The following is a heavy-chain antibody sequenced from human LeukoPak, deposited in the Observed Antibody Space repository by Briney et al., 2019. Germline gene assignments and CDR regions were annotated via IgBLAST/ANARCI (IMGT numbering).Heavy chain of an antibody. Sequence: GGSLRLSCAASGFTFSSYEMNWVRQAPGKGLEWVAFIRYDGSKKYYADSVKGRFTISRDNSKNTLYLQMNSLRAEDTAVYYCAKDGVPSRWFGRNYFDYWGQGTLVTVSS. J-gene: IGHJ4*02. CDR3: AKDGVPSRWFGRNYFDY. CDR1: GFTFSSYE. V-gene: IGHV3-30*02. CDR2: IRYDGSKK. D-gene: IGHD3-10*01.